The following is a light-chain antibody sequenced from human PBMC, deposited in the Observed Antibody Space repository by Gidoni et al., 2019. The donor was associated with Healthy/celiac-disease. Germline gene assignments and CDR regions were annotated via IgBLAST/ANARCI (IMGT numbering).Light chain of an antibody. J-gene: IGKJ5*01. CDR3: QQRSNWPPIT. CDR2: DAS. V-gene: IGKV3-11*01. CDR1: QSVSSY. Sequence: EIVLTQSPATLSLSPGERATLSCRARQSVSSYLAWYQQQPGQAPRLLIYDASNRATGIPARFSGSGSGTDLTLTISSLEPEDFAVYYCQQRSNWPPITFXQXTRLEIK.